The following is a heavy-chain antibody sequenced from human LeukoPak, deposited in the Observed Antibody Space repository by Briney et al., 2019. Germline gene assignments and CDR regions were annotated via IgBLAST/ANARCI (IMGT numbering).Heavy chain of an antibody. CDR3: AKEGYSSSWSVRWFDP. CDR1: GFTFSSYA. D-gene: IGHD6-13*01. Sequence: GGSLRLSCAASGFTFSSYAMSWVRQAPGKGLEWVPAISGSGGSTYYADSVKGRFTISRDNSKNTLYLQMNSLRAEDTAVYYCAKEGYSSSWSVRWFDPWGQGTLVTVSS. V-gene: IGHV3-23*01. J-gene: IGHJ5*02. CDR2: ISGSGGST.